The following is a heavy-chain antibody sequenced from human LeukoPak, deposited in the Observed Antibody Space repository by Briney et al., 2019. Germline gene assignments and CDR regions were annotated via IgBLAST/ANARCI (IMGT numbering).Heavy chain of an antibody. D-gene: IGHD3-10*01. CDR3: AKGSF. V-gene: IGHV3-23*01. CDR2: ISESGGST. Sequence: GGSLRLSCVVSGFTFSTSAMSWVRQAPGKGPEWVSGISESGGSTYYADSVKGRFTSSRDNSKNTLYLQMNNLRAEDTAAYYCAKGSFWGQGTLVTVSS. J-gene: IGHJ4*02. CDR1: GFTFSTSA.